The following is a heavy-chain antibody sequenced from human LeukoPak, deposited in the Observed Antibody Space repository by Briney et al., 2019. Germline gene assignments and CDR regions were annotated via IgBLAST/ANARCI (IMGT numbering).Heavy chain of an antibody. D-gene: IGHD3-10*01. J-gene: IGHJ4*02. V-gene: IGHV3-23*01. CDR3: AKAYYGSGSYSGLYYFDY. Sequence: GGSLRLSCAASGFTFSSSWMTWVRQAPGKGLEWVSAISGSGGSTYYADSVKGRFTISRDNSKNTLYLQMNSLRAEDTAVYYCAKAYYGSGSYSGLYYFDYWGQGTLVTVSS. CDR2: ISGSGGST. CDR1: GFTFSSSW.